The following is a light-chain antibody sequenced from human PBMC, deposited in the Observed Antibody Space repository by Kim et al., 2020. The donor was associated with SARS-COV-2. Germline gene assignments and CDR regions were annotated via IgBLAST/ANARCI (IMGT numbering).Light chain of an antibody. V-gene: IGLV3-19*01. CDR2: EKN. J-gene: IGLJ2*01. CDR3: NSRESGVNHVV. Sequence: ALGQTVRITCQGDSVRSYYASWYQKKPGQAPLLVLYEKNNRPSGIPDRFSGSSSGNTASLTITGAQAEDEADYYCNSRESGVNHVVFGGGTQLTVL. CDR1: SVRSYY.